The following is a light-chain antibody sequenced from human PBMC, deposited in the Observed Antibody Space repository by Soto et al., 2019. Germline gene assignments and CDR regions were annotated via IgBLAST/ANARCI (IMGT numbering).Light chain of an antibody. V-gene: IGKV3-20*01. Sequence: IVLTQSPGTLSLSPGERATLSCRASQSVSSSYLVWYQKRPGQPPRLLIYGTSTRAAGISDRFSGSGSGTDFSLTIFRLVLLYSAVYYCQQYCSSAPTFRGGTKV. CDR1: QSVSSSY. CDR3: QQYCSSAPT. CDR2: GTS. J-gene: IGKJ4*01.